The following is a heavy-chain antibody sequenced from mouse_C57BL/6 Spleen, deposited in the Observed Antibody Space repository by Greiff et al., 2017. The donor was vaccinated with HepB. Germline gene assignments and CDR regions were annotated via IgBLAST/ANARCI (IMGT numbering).Heavy chain of an antibody. Sequence: EVQLQQSGPELVKPGASVKISCKASGYTFTDYNMDWVKQSHGKSLEWIGDINPNNGGTIYNQKFKGKATLTVDKSSSTAYMELRSLTSEDTAVYYCARGGSNYDYYAMDYWGQGTSVTVSS. V-gene: IGHV1-18*01. CDR1: GYTFTDYN. D-gene: IGHD2-5*01. CDR2: INPNNGGT. J-gene: IGHJ4*01. CDR3: ARGGSNYDYYAMDY.